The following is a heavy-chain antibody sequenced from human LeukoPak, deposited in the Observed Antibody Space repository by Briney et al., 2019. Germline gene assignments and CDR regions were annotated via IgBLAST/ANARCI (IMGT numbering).Heavy chain of an antibody. Sequence: SETLSLTCTVSGESIISYYWSRIRQPPGKGLEWIGYIYYSGSTNYNPSLKSRVTISVDTSKNQFSLKLSSVTAADTAVYYCARERAQPLFYGMDVWGQGTTVTVSS. CDR1: GESIISYY. D-gene: IGHD2-2*01. CDR3: ARERAQPLFYGMDV. V-gene: IGHV4-59*01. J-gene: IGHJ6*02. CDR2: IYYSGST.